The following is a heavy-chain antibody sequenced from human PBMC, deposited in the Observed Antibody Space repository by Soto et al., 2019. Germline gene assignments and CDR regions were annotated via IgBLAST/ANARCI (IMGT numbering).Heavy chain of an antibody. Sequence: ETLSLTCTVSGGSISSYYWSWIRQPPGKGLEWIGYIYYSGSTNYNPSLKSRVTISVDTSKNQFSLKLSSVTAADTAVYYCARGENYDILTGYYFDYWGQGTLVTVSS. CDR2: IYYSGST. CDR1: GGSISSYY. J-gene: IGHJ4*02. D-gene: IGHD3-9*01. V-gene: IGHV4-59*01. CDR3: ARGENYDILTGYYFDY.